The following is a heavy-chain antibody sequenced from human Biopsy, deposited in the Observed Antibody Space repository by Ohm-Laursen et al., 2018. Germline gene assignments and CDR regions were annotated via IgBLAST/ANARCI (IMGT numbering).Heavy chain of an antibody. V-gene: IGHV3-9*01. J-gene: IGHJ4*02. CDR2: ISWSSGTI. CDR3: VKSAYSSGFWETSDY. Sequence: SLRLSCTASGFRFDDYAMQWVRQAPGKGLEWVSGISWSSGTIGYADSVKGRFTVSRDNAKNSLFLQMNSLRVEDTALYYCVKSAYSSGFWETSDYWGQGTLVTVSS. CDR1: GFRFDDYA. D-gene: IGHD6-19*01.